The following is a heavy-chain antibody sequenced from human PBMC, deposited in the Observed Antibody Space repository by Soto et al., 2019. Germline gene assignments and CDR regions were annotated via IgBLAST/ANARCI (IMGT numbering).Heavy chain of an antibody. CDR2: IYHGGTT. V-gene: IGHV4-38-2*02. D-gene: IGHD6-19*01. CDR1: GYSISGPSY. J-gene: IGHJ4*01. Sequence: PSETLSLTCTVSGYSISGPSYWGWIRQPPGKGPEWIASIYHGGTTFYNPSLKSRITISVDTSNNQFSPKLTSVTAADTAVYYCARVHVMVVAGSTFDYWGHGTMVTVSS. CDR3: ARVHVMVVAGSTFDY.